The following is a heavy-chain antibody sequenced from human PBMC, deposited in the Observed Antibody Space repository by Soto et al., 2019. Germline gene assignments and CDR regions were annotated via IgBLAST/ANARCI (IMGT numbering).Heavy chain of an antibody. Sequence: GGSLRLSCVGSGFTFSTYSINWVRQAPGKGLERVSSISSRSDIYYADSVKGRFTISRDNAKNSVSLQMNSLRAEDTAVYYCAREYTAWPLAYGLDVWGQGTTVTVSS. CDR3: AREYTAWPLAYGLDV. D-gene: IGHD2-2*02. CDR2: ISSRSDI. V-gene: IGHV3-21*01. J-gene: IGHJ6*02. CDR1: GFTFSTYS.